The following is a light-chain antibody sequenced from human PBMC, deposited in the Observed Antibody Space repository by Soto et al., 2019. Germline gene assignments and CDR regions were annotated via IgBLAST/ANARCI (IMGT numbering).Light chain of an antibody. Sequence: EIVMTQSPATLSVSPGESATLSCRASQSVSSDLAWYQQKPGQAPRLLIYYTSTRATGFPARFSGGGSGTEFTLTISSLQSEDSAFYYCQQYNKWPTTFGQGTRLEI. V-gene: IGKV3-15*01. CDR2: YTS. CDR1: QSVSSD. CDR3: QQYNKWPTT. J-gene: IGKJ5*01.